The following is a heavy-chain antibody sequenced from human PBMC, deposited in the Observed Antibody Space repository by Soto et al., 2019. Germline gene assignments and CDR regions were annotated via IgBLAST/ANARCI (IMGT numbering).Heavy chain of an antibody. CDR2: IYYSGST. Sequence: QLQLQESGPGLVKPSETLSLTCTVSGGSISSSSYYWGWIRQPPGKGLEWIGSIYYSGSTYYNPSLKSRVNISVDTSKNQFSLKLSSVTAADTAVYYCARRRSSGSSVDFDYWGQGTLVTVSS. D-gene: IGHD1-26*01. CDR1: GGSISSSSYY. V-gene: IGHV4-39*01. J-gene: IGHJ4*02. CDR3: ARRRSSGSSVDFDY.